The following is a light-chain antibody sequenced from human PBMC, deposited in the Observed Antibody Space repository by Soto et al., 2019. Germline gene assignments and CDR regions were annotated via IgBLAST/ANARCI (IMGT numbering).Light chain of an antibody. Sequence: DIQMTQSPSTVSASVGDRVTITCRASQPINSWLAWFRQRPGKAPELLIYAASTLHSGVPSRFSGSGSGTDFALTISGLQPEDFATYYCQQASSFPHTFGQGTRVDIK. CDR2: AAS. CDR3: QQASSFPHT. V-gene: IGKV1-12*01. J-gene: IGKJ2*01. CDR1: QPINSW.